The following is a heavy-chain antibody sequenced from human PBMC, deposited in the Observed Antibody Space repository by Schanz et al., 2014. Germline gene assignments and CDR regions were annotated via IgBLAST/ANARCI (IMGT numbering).Heavy chain of an antibody. J-gene: IGHJ6*02. D-gene: IGHD2-2*01. CDR3: ARHPAYCSSTTCPMDV. V-gene: IGHV4-59*08. CDR1: GGSISNYY. Sequence: QVQLQESGPGLVKPSETLSLTCTVSGGSISNYYWSWIRQPPGKGLEWIGYVFSSGYTNYNPSLKTRVTISGATPKTQSSRKRSSVTAADTAVYYCARHPAYCSSTTCPMDVWGQGTTVTVSS. CDR2: VFSSGYT.